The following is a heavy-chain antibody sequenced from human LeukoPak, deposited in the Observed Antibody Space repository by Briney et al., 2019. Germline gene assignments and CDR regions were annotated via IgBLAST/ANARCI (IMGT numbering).Heavy chain of an antibody. CDR2: IYYSGST. CDR1: GGSISSGGYS. V-gene: IGHV4-30-4*08. CDR3: ARDGRFPVGGPYYYYGMDV. D-gene: IGHD1-26*01. Sequence: SQTLSLTCAVSGGSISSGGYSWSWIRQPPGKGLEWIGYIYYSGSTYYNPSLKSRVTISVDTSKNQFSLKLSSVTAADTAVYYCARDGRFPVGGPYYYYGMDVWGQGTTVTVSS. J-gene: IGHJ6*02.